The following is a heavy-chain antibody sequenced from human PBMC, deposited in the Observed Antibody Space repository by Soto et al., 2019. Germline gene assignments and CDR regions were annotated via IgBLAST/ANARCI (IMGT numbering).Heavy chain of an antibody. V-gene: IGHV3-53*01. CDR2: IYSGGTT. Sequence: EVQVVESGGGLIQPGGSLRLSCVVSGFTVSSTNYMSWVRQAPGKGLEWVSVIYSGGTTFYADSVKGRFTISRDNSKNTRYLQMNSRRAEDTALYYCHGYGYWGQGTLVTVSS. J-gene: IGHJ4*02. D-gene: IGHD5-12*01. CDR3: HGYGY. CDR1: GFTVSSTNY.